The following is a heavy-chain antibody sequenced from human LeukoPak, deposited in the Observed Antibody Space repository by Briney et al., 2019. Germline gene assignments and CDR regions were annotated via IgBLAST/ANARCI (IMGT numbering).Heavy chain of an antibody. CDR1: GFTLSSSG. CDR2: IPSDGSNK. D-gene: IGHD2-15*01. CDR3: ARVGGGSMDV. Sequence: GGSLRLSCAASGFTLSSSGMHWVRQAPGKGLEWVALIPSDGSNKYYADSVKGRFTISRDNSKNTLYLQMNSLRAEDTAVYYCARVGGGSMDVWGQGTTVTVSS. J-gene: IGHJ6*02. V-gene: IGHV3-30*03.